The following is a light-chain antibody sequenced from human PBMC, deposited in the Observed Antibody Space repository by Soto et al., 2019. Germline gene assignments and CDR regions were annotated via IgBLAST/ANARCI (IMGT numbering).Light chain of an antibody. CDR3: SSYGASSTL. Sequence: QSALTQPASVSGSPGQSITIPCTGTSNDIGGYNYVSWYQQHPGKVPKLMIFDVSYRPSGISDRFSGSKSGNTASLTISGLQPEDEPDYHCSSYGASSTLFGGGTQLTVL. CDR1: SNDIGGYNY. J-gene: IGLJ2*01. CDR2: DVS. V-gene: IGLV2-14*03.